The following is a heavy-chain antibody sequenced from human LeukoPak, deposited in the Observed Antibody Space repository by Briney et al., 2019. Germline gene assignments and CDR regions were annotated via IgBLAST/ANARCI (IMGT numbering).Heavy chain of an antibody. V-gene: IGHV3-23*01. CDR2: ISGSGTGT. J-gene: IGHJ4*02. Sequence: GGSLRLSCAASGFTFSSYAMSWVRQAPGKGLEWVSAISGSGTGTYYADSVKGRFTISRDNAKNTLYLQMNSLRAEDTAVYYCARPPVKEQWLDYWGQGTLVTVSS. CDR1: GFTFSSYA. CDR3: ARPPVKEQWLDY. D-gene: IGHD6-19*01.